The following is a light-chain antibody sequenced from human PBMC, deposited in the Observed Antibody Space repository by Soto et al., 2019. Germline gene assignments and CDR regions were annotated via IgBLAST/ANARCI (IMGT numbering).Light chain of an antibody. CDR2: AAS. CDR1: QSINTW. Sequence: DIQMTQSPSTLSASVGDRVTVTCRASQSINTWLAWYQQKPGKAPKLLIYAASSLQSGVPSRFSGSGSGTDFTLTISSLQPEDFATYYCQQSYSTPHITFGQGTRLEIK. V-gene: IGKV1-39*01. J-gene: IGKJ5*01. CDR3: QQSYSTPHIT.